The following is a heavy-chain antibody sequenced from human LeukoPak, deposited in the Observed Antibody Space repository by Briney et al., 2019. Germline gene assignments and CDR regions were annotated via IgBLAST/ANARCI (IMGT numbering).Heavy chain of an antibody. CDR1: GSTFSSYE. V-gene: IGHV3-48*03. J-gene: IGHJ4*02. CDR3: ASVLAYCGGDCYSGDY. CDR2: ISSSGSTI. D-gene: IGHD2-21*02. Sequence: GGSLRLSCAASGSTFSSYEMNWVRQAPGKGLEWVSYISSSGSTIYYADSVKGRFTISRDNAKNSLYLQMNSLRAEDTAVYYCASVLAYCGGDCYSGDYWGQGTLVTVSS.